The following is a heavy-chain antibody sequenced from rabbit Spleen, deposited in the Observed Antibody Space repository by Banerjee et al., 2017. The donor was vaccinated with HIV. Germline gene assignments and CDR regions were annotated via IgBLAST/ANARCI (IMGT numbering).Heavy chain of an antibody. D-gene: IGHD1-1*01. CDR1: GFDLSNYG. V-gene: IGHV1S47*01. J-gene: IGHJ4*01. CDR2: IDPVFGVT. CDR3: VRGASNSGYYSL. Sequence: QEQLVESGGGLVQSGGSLKLSCKASGFDLSNYGVSWVRQAPGKGLEWIGYIDPVFGVTYYATWVNGRFTISSHNAQNTLYLQLNSLTAADTATYFCVRGASNSGYYSLWGPGTLVTVS.